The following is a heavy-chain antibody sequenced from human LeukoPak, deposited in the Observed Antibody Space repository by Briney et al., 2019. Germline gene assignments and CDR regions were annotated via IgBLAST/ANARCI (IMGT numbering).Heavy chain of an antibody. D-gene: IGHD4-17*01. Sequence: GGSLRLSCAASGFTFNYAWMNWVRQAPGKGLEWGSRIKSKNDGGTTDYAAPVKGRFTISRDDSQNTLSLQMNSLKTEDTAVYYCTTDLPDYAPYDFDYWGQGILVTVSS. CDR1: GFTFNYAW. J-gene: IGHJ4*02. V-gene: IGHV3-15*01. CDR2: IKSKNDGGTT. CDR3: TTDLPDYAPYDFDY.